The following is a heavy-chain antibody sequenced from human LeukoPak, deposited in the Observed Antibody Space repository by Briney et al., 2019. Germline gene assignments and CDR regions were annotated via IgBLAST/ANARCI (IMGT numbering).Heavy chain of an antibody. V-gene: IGHV3-9*01. CDR3: AKGDCGSTSCYEAH. Sequence: GGSLRLSCAASGFTFDDYAMHWVRQAPGKCLEWVSGISWNSGSIGYADSVKGRFTISRDNAKNSLYLQMNSLRAEDTALYYCAKGDCGSTSCYEAHWGQGTLVTVSS. J-gene: IGHJ4*02. D-gene: IGHD2-2*01. CDR1: GFTFDDYA. CDR2: ISWNSGSI.